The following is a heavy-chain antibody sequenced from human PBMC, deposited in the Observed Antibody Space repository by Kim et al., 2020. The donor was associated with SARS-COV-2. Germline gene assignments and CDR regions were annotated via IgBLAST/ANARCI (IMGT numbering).Heavy chain of an antibody. CDR1: GYTFTSYG. Sequence: ASVKVSCKASGYTFTSYGISWVRQAPGQGLEWMGWISAYNGNTNYAQKLQGRVTMTTDTSTSTAYMELRSLRSDDTAVCYCARDLKTVYYDSSGYYYETDYWGQGTLVTVSS. CDR3: ARDLKTVYYDSSGYYYETDY. D-gene: IGHD3-22*01. J-gene: IGHJ4*02. V-gene: IGHV1-18*01. CDR2: ISAYNGNT.